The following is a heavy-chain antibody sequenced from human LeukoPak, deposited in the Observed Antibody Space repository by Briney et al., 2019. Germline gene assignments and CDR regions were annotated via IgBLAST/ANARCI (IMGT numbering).Heavy chain of an antibody. Sequence: GGSLRLSCEASGVNFSTYWMGWVRQAPGKGLQWVANLKGDGSDKYYVDSVKGRFTISRDNAKNSLSLQMNSLRAEDTAVYYCARFMIREVTADNWFDPWGQGTLVTVSS. CDR1: GVNFSTYW. J-gene: IGHJ5*02. V-gene: IGHV3-7*03. CDR2: LKGDGSDK. D-gene: IGHD3-10*01. CDR3: ARFMIREVTADNWFDP.